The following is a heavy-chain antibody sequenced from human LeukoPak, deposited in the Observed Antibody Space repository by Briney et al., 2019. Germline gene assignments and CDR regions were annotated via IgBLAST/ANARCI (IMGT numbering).Heavy chain of an antibody. CDR3: ARVTSSSWFEGYFDY. V-gene: IGHV4-38-2*02. J-gene: IGHJ4*02. CDR2: IYHGGST. D-gene: IGHD6-13*01. Sequence: SETLSLTCTVSGYSISSGYYWGWIRQPPGKGLEWIGNIYHGGSTYYNPSLRSRVTMSGDTSKNQFSLNLSSVTAADTAVYYCARVTSSSWFEGYFDYWGQGTLVTVSS. CDR1: GYSISSGYY.